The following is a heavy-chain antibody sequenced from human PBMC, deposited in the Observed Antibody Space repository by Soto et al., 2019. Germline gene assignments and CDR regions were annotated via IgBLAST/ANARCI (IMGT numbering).Heavy chain of an antibody. CDR3: AREDYSSSSKRVDC. V-gene: IGHV1-2*02. CDR1: GYIFTGYY. Sequence: ASVKVSCKASGYIFTGYYMHWVRQAPGQGLEWMGRINPYSGDTNYAQNFQGRVTMTRDTSISTAYMELSRLTSDDTAVYYCAREDYSSSSKRVDCWGQGPLVTVYS. J-gene: IGHJ4*02. D-gene: IGHD6-6*01. CDR2: INPYSGDT.